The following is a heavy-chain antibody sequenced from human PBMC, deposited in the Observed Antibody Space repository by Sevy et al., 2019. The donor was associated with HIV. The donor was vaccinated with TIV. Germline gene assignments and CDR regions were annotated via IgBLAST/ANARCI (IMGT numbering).Heavy chain of an antibody. V-gene: IGHV3-30*14. CDR1: GFAFSTHA. Sequence: GGSLRLSCAASGFAFSTHAMHWVRQAPGKGLEWVAGISYEGTETFYAASVEGRFTISRDNSKNMLSLQINSLRPEDKAVYYCARDGGDSVKWYPLYWGHGTLVTVSS. J-gene: IGHJ4*01. D-gene: IGHD2-15*01. CDR3: ARDGGDSVKWYPLY. CDR2: ISYEGTET.